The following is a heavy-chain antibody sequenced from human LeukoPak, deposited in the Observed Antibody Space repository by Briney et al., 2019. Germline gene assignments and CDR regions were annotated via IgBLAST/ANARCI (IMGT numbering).Heavy chain of an antibody. CDR3: ARGPGDFDASDI. D-gene: IGHD1-26*01. Sequence: GGSLRLSCAASGFTFSSYAMSWLRQDPGKGPEWVAHVKENGNEQYYADSVEGRFTISRDNAKRSLFLQMINLRVEDTAVYYCARGPGDFDASDIWGQGTMVTVSS. J-gene: IGHJ3*02. CDR1: GFTFSSYA. V-gene: IGHV3-7*01. CDR2: VKENGNEQ.